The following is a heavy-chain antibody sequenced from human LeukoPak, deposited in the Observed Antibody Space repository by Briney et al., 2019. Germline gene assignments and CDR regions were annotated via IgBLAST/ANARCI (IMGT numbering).Heavy chain of an antibody. J-gene: IGHJ4*02. D-gene: IGHD3-16*02. V-gene: IGHV4-34*01. CDR2: INHGGST. Sequence: SETLSLTCAVYGESFSGYSWTWIRQPPGKGLEWIGEINHGGSTQYNPSLKSRVTISGDTSENQFSLKLSAVTAADAAVYYCARGRDDYVWGSYRYFYWGQGTLVTVSS. CDR3: ARGRDDYVWGSYRYFY. CDR1: GESFSGYS.